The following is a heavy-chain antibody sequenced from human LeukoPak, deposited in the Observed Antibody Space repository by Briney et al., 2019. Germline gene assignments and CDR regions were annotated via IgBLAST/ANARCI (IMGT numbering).Heavy chain of an antibody. J-gene: IGHJ3*02. D-gene: IGHD4-17*01. CDR2: IYTSEST. Sequence: SETLSLTCTVSGGSISSGSYYWSWIRQPAGKGLEWIGRIYTSESTNYNPSLKSRVTISVDTFKNQFSLKLSSVTAADTAVYYCARESTVTSDAFDIWGQGTMVTVSS. CDR3: ARESTVTSDAFDI. V-gene: IGHV4-61*02. CDR1: GGSISSGSYY.